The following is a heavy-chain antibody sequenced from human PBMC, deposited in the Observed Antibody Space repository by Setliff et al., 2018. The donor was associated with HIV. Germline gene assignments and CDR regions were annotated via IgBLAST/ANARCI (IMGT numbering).Heavy chain of an antibody. V-gene: IGHV4-59*11. CDR1: GGSISSHY. D-gene: IGHD6-19*01. J-gene: IGHJ4*02. CDR3: AREGRHYSSAWTFDY. Sequence: LSLTCTVSGGSISSHYWSWIRQPPGKGLEWIGYIYHSGSTNYNPSLKSRVTISVDTSKNQFFLKLSSVTAADTAVYYCAREGRHYSSAWTFDYWGQGTLVTVSS. CDR2: IYHSGST.